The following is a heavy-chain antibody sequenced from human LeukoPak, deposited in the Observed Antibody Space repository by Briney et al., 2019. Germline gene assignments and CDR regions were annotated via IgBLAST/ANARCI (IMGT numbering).Heavy chain of an antibody. J-gene: IGHJ6*03. V-gene: IGHV4-59*01. CDR2: IYDSGST. Sequence: SETLSLTCTVSVGSISSYYWSWSRQPPGKGRECIGYIYDSGSTNYNPSLKSRVTISVDTSKKQFSLTLSSVTAADTAVYYCARLYYDFWSGYYEGSDYYYMDVWGKGTTVTVSS. D-gene: IGHD3-3*01. CDR3: ARLYYDFWSGYYEGSDYYYMDV. CDR1: VGSISSYY.